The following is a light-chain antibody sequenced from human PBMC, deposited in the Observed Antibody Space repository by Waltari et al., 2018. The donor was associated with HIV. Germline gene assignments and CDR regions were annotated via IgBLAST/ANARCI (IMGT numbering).Light chain of an antibody. Sequence: QSLLTQPGSASGTPGQRVQIFCSGTTSNVGLNSVSWYKVVTGAAPQLLITSKHEGPAGVPDRISVSKSATSVSLAISGLQVEDEASYFCAAWDDTLKGVLFGGGTRLTV. CDR3: AAWDDTLKGVL. V-gene: IGLV1-44*01. CDR2: SKH. CDR1: TSNVGLNS. J-gene: IGLJ2*01.